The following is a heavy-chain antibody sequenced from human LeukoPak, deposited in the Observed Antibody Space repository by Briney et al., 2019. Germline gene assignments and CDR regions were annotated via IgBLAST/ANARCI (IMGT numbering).Heavy chain of an antibody. CDR2: ISGSGGST. D-gene: IGHD3-10*01. Sequence: PGGSLRLSCAASGFTFSSYAMSWVRQAPGKGLEWVSAISGSGGSTYYADSVKGRFTISRDNSKNTLYLQMNSLRAEDTAVYYCAKVCELLAMVQGVIFFDYWGQGTLVTVSS. CDR1: GFTFSSYA. CDR3: AKVCELLAMVQGVIFFDY. V-gene: IGHV3-23*01. J-gene: IGHJ4*02.